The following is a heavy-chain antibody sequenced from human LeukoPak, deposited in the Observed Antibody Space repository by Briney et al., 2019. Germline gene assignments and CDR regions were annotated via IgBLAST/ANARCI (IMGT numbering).Heavy chain of an antibody. V-gene: IGHV4-59*08. D-gene: IGHD4-17*01. CDR2: IYYSGST. CDR1: GGSISSYY. J-gene: IGHJ4*02. Sequence: SETLSLTCTVSGGSISSYYWSWIRQPPGKGLEWIGYIYYSGSTNYNPSLKSRVTISVDTSKNQFSLKLSSVTAADTAVYYCARLVTTVTTEAFDYWGQGTLVTVSS. CDR3: ARLVTTVTTEAFDY.